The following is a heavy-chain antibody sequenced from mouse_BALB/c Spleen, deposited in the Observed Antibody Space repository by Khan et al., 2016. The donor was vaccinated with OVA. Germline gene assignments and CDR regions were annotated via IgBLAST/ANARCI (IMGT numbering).Heavy chain of an antibody. CDR3: ARVGYNGTMDC. V-gene: IGHV9-3-1*01. D-gene: IGHD2-14*01. Sequence: QIQLVQSGPELKKPGETVKISCKASGYTFTNYGMNWVKQAPGKGLKWMGWINTYTGESTFADDFKGRFAFSLETSASTAYLQINSLKNEDTATYFCARVGYNGTMDCWGQGTSVTVSS. J-gene: IGHJ4*01. CDR2: INTYTGES. CDR1: GYTFTNYG.